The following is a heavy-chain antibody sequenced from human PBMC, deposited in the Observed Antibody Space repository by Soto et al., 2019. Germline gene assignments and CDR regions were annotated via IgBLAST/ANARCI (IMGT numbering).Heavy chain of an antibody. D-gene: IGHD1-1*01. CDR1: GGTFSSYA. V-gene: IGHV1-69*13. J-gene: IGHJ5*01. Sequence: SVKVSCKAAGGTFSSYAISWVRQAPGQGLEWMGGIIPIFGTANYAQKFQGRVTITADESTSTAYMELSSLRSEDTAVYYCARHIYNWDTGPNDKNWFDSWGQGAPVTVSS. CDR2: IIPIFGTA. CDR3: ARHIYNWDTGPNDKNWFDS.